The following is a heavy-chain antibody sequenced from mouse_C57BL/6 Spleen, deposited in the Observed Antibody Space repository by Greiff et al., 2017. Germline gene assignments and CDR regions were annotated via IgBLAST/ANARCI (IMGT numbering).Heavy chain of an antibody. Sequence: VQLQQSGAELVKPGASVKISCKASGYTFTDYYINWVKQRPGQGLEWIGKIGPGSGSTYYNEKFKGKATLTADKSSSPAYMQLSSLTSEDSAVYFCARYEGYYGNYRAMDYWGQGTSVTVSS. D-gene: IGHD2-1*01. CDR3: ARYEGYYGNYRAMDY. J-gene: IGHJ4*01. V-gene: IGHV1-77*01. CDR1: GYTFTDYY. CDR2: IGPGSGST.